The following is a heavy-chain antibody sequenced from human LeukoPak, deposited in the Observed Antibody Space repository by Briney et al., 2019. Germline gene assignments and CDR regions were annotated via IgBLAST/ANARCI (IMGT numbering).Heavy chain of an antibody. CDR3: ASGVDIVAPYDY. CDR2: IIPIFGTA. Sequence: GASVKVSCKASGGTFSSYAISWVRQAPGQGLEWMGGIIPIFGTANYAQKFQGRVTITADKSTSTAYMELSSLRSEDTAVYCCASGVDIVAPYDYWGQGTLVTVSS. V-gene: IGHV1-69*06. D-gene: IGHD5-12*01. CDR1: GGTFSSYA. J-gene: IGHJ4*02.